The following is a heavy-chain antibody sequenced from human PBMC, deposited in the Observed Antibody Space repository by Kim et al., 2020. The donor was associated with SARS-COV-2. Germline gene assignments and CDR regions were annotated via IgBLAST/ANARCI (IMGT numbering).Heavy chain of an antibody. CDR2: IYPGDSDT. CDR3: ARYGEVVPAATTYYYYGMDV. D-gene: IGHD2-2*01. CDR1: GYSFTSYW. J-gene: IGHJ6*02. V-gene: IGHV5-51*01. Sequence: GESLKISCKGSGYSFTSYWIGWVRQMPGKGLEWMGIIYPGDSDTRYSPSFQGQVTISADKSISTAYLQWSSLKASDTAMYYCARYGEVVPAATTYYYYGMDVWGQGTTVTVSS.